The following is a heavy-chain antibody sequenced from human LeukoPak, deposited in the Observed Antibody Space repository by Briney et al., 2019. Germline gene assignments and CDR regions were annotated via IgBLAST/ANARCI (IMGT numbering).Heavy chain of an antibody. CDR2: VSDDGSRK. Sequence: GGSLRLSCAASGFTFSFSGMYWVRQAPGKGLESVAFVSDDGSRKYYADSVKGRFTISRDNSKNTLFLQMNSLRTEDTAVYYCAKDRSTTWSFDYWGQGTLVTVSS. CDR1: GFTFSFSG. J-gene: IGHJ4*02. D-gene: IGHD6-13*01. V-gene: IGHV3-30*18. CDR3: AKDRSTTWSFDY.